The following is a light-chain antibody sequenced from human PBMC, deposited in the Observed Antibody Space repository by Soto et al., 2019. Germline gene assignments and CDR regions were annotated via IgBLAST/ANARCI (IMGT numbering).Light chain of an antibody. CDR3: SSYTSSSTYV. Sequence: QSVLTQPASVSGSPGQSITISCTGTSSEVGGYNYVSWYQQHPGKAPKLMIYDVSNRPSGVSNRFSGSKSGNTASLTTSGLQAEDEADYYCSSYTSSSTYVFGTG. CDR1: SSEVGGYNY. V-gene: IGLV2-14*01. J-gene: IGLJ1*01. CDR2: DVS.